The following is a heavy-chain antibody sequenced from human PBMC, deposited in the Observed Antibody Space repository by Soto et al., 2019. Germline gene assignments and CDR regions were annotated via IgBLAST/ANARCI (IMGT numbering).Heavy chain of an antibody. J-gene: IGHJ6*02. D-gene: IGHD3-9*01. V-gene: IGHV3-30*18. CDR1: GFTFSSYG. CDR3: AKDTHGPQAPILDWLSTRYHYYGMDV. Sequence: GGSLRLSCAASGFTFSSYGMHWVRQAPGKGLEWVAVISYDGSNKYHADSVKGRFTISRDNSKNTLYLQMNSLRAEDTAVYYCAKDTHGPQAPILDWLSTRYHYYGMDVWGQGTTVTVSS. CDR2: ISYDGSNK.